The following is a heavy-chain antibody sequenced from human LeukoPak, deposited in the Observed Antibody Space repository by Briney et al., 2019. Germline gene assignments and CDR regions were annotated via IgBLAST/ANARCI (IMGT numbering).Heavy chain of an antibody. Sequence: PGGSLRLSCAVSGFTFNTYWMSWVRQAPGKGLEWVANIMQDGSEKYYVDSVKGRFTISRDNAKNSLYLQMNSLRAEDTAVYYCARVCSGGSCHDYWGQGTLVTVSS. V-gene: IGHV3-7*01. CDR2: IMQDGSEK. D-gene: IGHD2-15*01. J-gene: IGHJ4*02. CDR3: ARVCSGGSCHDY. CDR1: GFTFNTYW.